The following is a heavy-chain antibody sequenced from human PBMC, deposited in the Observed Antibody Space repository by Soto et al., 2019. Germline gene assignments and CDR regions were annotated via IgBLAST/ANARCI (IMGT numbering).Heavy chain of an antibody. J-gene: IGHJ4*02. V-gene: IGHV1-18*01. CDR1: GYDFTTYG. CDR2: ISAHNGNT. D-gene: IGHD1-1*01. CDR3: ARGRYGDY. Sequence: QVHLVQSGAEVKKPGASVKVSCKGSGYDFTTYGITWVRQAPGQGLEWMAWISAHNGNTDYAQKLQGRVTVTRDTSSSTAYMGLRSPRSDDAAGYYCARGRYGDYWGQVALVTVSS.